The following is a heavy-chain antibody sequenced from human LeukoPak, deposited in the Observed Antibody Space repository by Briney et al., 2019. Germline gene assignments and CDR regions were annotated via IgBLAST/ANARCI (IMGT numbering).Heavy chain of an antibody. CDR3: AKDMSGGDCPDY. Sequence: GGSLRLSCAASAFTFSSYGMHWVRQAPGKGLEWVALISYDGSDKDYAKSVKGRFTISRDNSKNTLYLQMNSLRAEDTAVYYCAKDMSGGDCPDYWGQGTLVTVSS. CDR2: ISYDGSDK. CDR1: AFTFSSYG. V-gene: IGHV3-30*18. D-gene: IGHD2-21*02. J-gene: IGHJ4*02.